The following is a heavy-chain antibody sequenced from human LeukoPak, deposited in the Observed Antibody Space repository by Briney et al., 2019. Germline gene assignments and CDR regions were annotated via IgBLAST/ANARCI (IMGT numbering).Heavy chain of an antibody. V-gene: IGHV3-21*01. Sequence: GRSLRLSCAASGFTFSSYSMNWVRQSPGKGLEWVSSIRSSSSYIYYADSVKGRFAISRDNAKNSLHLQMNSLRAEDTAVYYCARGRLEYAVKYYYDSGFDYWGQGTLVTVSS. CDR1: GFTFSSYS. CDR2: IRSSSSYI. J-gene: IGHJ4*02. D-gene: IGHD3-22*01. CDR3: ARGRLEYAVKYYYDSGFDY.